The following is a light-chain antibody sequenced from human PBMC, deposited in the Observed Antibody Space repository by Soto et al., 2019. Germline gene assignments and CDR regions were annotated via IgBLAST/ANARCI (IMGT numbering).Light chain of an antibody. CDR2: AAS. J-gene: IGKJ4*01. CDR1: QGIRND. CDR3: LQQNSYPRLT. V-gene: IGKV1-17*01. Sequence: IQMTXXXXSLSASVGDRVTITCRASQGIRNDLGWYQQKPGKAPKRLIYAASSLQSGVPSRFSGGGSGTEFTLKSSSLQPEDFATYYCLQQNSYPRLTFDGGTKVEIK.